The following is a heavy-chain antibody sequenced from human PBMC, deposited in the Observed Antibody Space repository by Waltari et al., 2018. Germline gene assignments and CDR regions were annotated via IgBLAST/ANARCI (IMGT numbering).Heavy chain of an antibody. J-gene: IGHJ4*02. CDR3: ARGRGSGRADY. Sequence: QVQLVPSGAEVKKPGASVTVSCKASGYTFTGFYMPLGRQAPGQGLEWMGWINPNSGGTNYAQKFQGWVTMTRDTSISTAYMELSRLRSDDTAVYYCARGRGSGRADYWGQGTLVTVSS. CDR1: GYTFTGFY. D-gene: IGHD1-26*01. CDR2: INPNSGGT. V-gene: IGHV1-2*04.